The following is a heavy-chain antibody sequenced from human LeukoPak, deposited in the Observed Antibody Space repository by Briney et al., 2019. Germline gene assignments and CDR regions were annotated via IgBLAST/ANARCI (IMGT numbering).Heavy chain of an antibody. CDR2: ISNDGSKT. Sequence: GRSLRLPCAASGFTFSLYGMHWVRQAPGKGLEWVALISNDGSKTYYADSVKGRFTISRDNSKNTVYLQVSSLRADDTAVYYCAKDSRGANFGDFDYWGQGTLVTVSS. J-gene: IGHJ4*02. CDR3: AKDSRGANFGDFDY. D-gene: IGHD3-10*01. CDR1: GFTFSLYG. V-gene: IGHV3-33*06.